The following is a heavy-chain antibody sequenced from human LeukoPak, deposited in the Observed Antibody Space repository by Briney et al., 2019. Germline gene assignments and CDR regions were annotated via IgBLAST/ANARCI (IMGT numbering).Heavy chain of an antibody. CDR1: GGSISSYY. V-gene: IGHV4-59*01. CDR3: AREMATSGYYYYYMDV. D-gene: IGHD5-24*01. J-gene: IGHJ6*03. Sequence: SETLSLTCIVSGGSISSYYWSWTRQPPGKGLEWIGYIYDSGSTNYNPPLKSRVIISVDTSKNQFSLRLSSVTAADTAVYYCAREMATSGYYYYYMDVWGKGTTVTVSS. CDR2: IYDSGST.